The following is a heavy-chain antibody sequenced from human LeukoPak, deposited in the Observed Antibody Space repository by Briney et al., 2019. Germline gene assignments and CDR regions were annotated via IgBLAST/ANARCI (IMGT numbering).Heavy chain of an antibody. J-gene: IGHJ6*02. CDR1: GFTFSSYA. Sequence: GGSLRLSCAASGFTFSSYAMSWVRQAPGKGLEWVPAISGSGVSTYYADSVKGRFTISRDNSKNTLYLQMNSLRAEDTAVYYCAKDIVYGSGSCLDVWGQGTTVTVSS. V-gene: IGHV3-23*01. D-gene: IGHD3-10*01. CDR3: AKDIVYGSGSCLDV. CDR2: ISGSGVST.